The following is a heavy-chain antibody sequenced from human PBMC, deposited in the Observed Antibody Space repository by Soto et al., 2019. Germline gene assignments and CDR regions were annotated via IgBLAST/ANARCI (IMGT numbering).Heavy chain of an antibody. Sequence: QVQLVESGGGVVQPGRSLRLSCAASGFSFSAFGMHWVRQAPGKGLEWVGVISYDGRKEYYADSVRGRFTVSRDNSKSMLYVQMTSLRAEDTAVYYCAKSITTSGDSTGGGVVLDNWGPGTVVIVSS. D-gene: IGHD3-3*01. CDR3: AKSITTSGDSTGGGVVLDN. CDR1: GFSFSAFG. V-gene: IGHV3-30*18. J-gene: IGHJ4*02. CDR2: ISYDGRKE.